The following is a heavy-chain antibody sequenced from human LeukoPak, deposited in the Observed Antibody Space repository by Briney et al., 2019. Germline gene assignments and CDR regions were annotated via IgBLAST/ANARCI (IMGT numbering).Heavy chain of an antibody. CDR3: AKDNDAYGDSYFDS. V-gene: IGHV3-33*06. CDR1: GFSFSNYG. J-gene: IGHJ4*02. CDR2: IWHDGSHA. D-gene: IGHD4-17*01. Sequence: GGSLRLSCAASGFSFSNYGFHWVSQTPGKGLEWVAVIWHDGSHAYYSDSVKGRFTISRDNAKNTVYLQMDSLRVEDTAIYYCAKDNDAYGDSYFDSWGQETLVTVSS.